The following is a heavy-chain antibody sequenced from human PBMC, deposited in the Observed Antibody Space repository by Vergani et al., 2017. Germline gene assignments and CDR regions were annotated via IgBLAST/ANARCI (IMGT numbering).Heavy chain of an antibody. CDR2: IIPIFGTA. Sequence: QVQLVQSAAEVKKPGSSVQVSCKASGGTFSSYAISWVRQAPGQGLEWMGGIIPIFGTANYAQKFQGRVTITADESTSTAYMELSSLRSEDTAVYYCARRCSSTSCYDAVDIWGQGTMVTVSS. CDR1: GGTFSSYA. J-gene: IGHJ3*02. D-gene: IGHD2-2*01. V-gene: IGHV1-69*01. CDR3: ARRCSSTSCYDAVDI.